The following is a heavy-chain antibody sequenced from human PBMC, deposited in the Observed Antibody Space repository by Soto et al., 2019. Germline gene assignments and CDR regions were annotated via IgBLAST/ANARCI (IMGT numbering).Heavy chain of an antibody. J-gene: IGHJ4*02. V-gene: IGHV3-30*03. CDR3: VRDFTVVAGSDFDY. D-gene: IGHD6-19*01. Sequence: QVPLVASGGGAVQPGRTLRLSCAASGFTFSTSGMYWVRQTPGKGLVCVAVISYDGNNKYYVDSVKGRFTISRDNSKNTLYLQMNSLRPEDTAVYYCVRDFTVVAGSDFDYWGQGTLVAVTS. CDR2: ISYDGNNK. CDR1: GFTFSTSG.